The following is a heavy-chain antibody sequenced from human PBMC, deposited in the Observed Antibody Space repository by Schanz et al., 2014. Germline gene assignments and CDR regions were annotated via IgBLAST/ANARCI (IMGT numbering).Heavy chain of an antibody. Sequence: QVQLVQSGAEVKKPGSSMKVSCKASGGTFSTYPINWLRQAPGQGLEWMGRIIPIHGIVNYAQRFQDRVRITADKSTSTAYMELSSLRSDDTAVYYCTFPTGPFYGSGSCFNYWGPGTLVTVSS. CDR3: TFPTGPFYGSGSCFNY. D-gene: IGHD3-10*01. V-gene: IGHV1-69*02. J-gene: IGHJ4*02. CDR1: GGTFSTYP. CDR2: IIPIHGIV.